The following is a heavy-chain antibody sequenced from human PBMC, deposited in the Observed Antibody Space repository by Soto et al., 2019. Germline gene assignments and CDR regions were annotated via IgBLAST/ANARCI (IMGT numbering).Heavy chain of an antibody. CDR3: ARGRPDPYYYDTSGHYYVA. Sequence: SETLSLTCTVSGGSISSGDYYWTWIRQPPGKGLEWIGYIYYSGSTYYNPSLKSRVTISVDTSKNQFSLKLSSVTAADSAVYYCARGRPDPYYYDTSGHYYVAWGQGALVTVSS. CDR1: GGSISSGDYY. J-gene: IGHJ5*02. V-gene: IGHV4-30-4*01. D-gene: IGHD3-22*01. CDR2: IYYSGST.